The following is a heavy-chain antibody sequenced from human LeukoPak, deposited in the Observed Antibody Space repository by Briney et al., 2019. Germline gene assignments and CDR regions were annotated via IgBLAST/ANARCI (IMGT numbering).Heavy chain of an antibody. CDR3: ARGGFSTEYYFDY. V-gene: IGHV3-11*04. CDR1: GFTFSDYY. CDR2: ISSSGSTI. J-gene: IGHJ4*02. D-gene: IGHD1-14*01. Sequence: PGGSLRLSXAASGFTFSDYYMSWIRQAPGGGLEWVSYISSSGSTIYYADSVKGRFTISRDNAKNSLYLQMNSLRAEDTAVYYCARGGFSTEYYFDYWGQGTLVTVSS.